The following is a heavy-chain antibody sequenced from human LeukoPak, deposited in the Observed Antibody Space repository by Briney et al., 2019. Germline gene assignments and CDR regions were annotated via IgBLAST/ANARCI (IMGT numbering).Heavy chain of an antibody. D-gene: IGHD2-2*01. J-gene: IGHJ6*02. V-gene: IGHV1-8*01. CDR3: ASTSCSSTSCSRYYYYGMDV. Sequence: ASVKVSCKASRYTFTSYDINWVRQATGQGLEWMGWMNPNSGNTGYAQKFQGRVTMTRNTSISTAYMELSSLRSEDTAVYYCASTSCSSTSCSRYYYYGMDVWGQGTTVTVSS. CDR2: MNPNSGNT. CDR1: RYTFTSYD.